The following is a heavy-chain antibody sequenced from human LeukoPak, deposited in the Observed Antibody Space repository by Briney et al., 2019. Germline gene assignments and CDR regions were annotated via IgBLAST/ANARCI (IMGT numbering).Heavy chain of an antibody. Sequence: PSETLSLTCTVSGGSIRSTDHSSGWIRQPPGKGLELIGSVYYGGGTYYNPSLKSRATISVDTSKNQFSLKLSSVTAADTAVYYCARYAVEYRGTSFDYWGQGTLVTVSS. V-gene: IGHV4-39*01. CDR3: ARYAVEYRGTSFDY. J-gene: IGHJ4*02. CDR2: VYYGGGT. D-gene: IGHD1-26*01. CDR1: GGSIRSTDHS.